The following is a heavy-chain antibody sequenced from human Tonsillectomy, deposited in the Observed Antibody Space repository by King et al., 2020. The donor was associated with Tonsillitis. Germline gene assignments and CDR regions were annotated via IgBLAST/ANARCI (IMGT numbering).Heavy chain of an antibody. Sequence: VQLVESGGGLVQPGRSLRLSCRASGFTFGDFGMSWFRQAPGKGLEWVGVIRSKVYGGTTEYAASVKGRFTISRDDSKSIAYLQMNSLKTEDTAVYFCTRDSEAVAGITLDYWGQGTLVTVSS. V-gene: IGHV3-49*03. CDR2: IRSKVYGGTT. CDR1: GFTFGDFG. J-gene: IGHJ4*02. CDR3: TRDSEAVAGITLDY. D-gene: IGHD6-19*01.